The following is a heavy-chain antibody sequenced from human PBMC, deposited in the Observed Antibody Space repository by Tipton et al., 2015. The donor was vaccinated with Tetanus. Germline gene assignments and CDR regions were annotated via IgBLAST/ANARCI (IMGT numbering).Heavy chain of an antibody. Sequence: LRLSCSVSGDSISSGGHYWGWIRQHPGKGLEWIGNIHYSGSTFYNPSLKSRVTISVDTSKNQFSLKLNSVTAADTAVYYCARDHGITWGGMGYYYGMDVWGQGTTVTVSS. V-gene: IGHV4-31*02. D-gene: IGHD3-16*01. CDR3: ARDHGITWGGMGYYYGMDV. J-gene: IGHJ6*02. CDR1: GDSISSGGHY. CDR2: IHYSGST.